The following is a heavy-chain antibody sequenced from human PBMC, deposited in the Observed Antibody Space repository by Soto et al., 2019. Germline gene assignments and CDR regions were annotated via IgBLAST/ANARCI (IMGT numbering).Heavy chain of an antibody. CDR2: FGSSGGGT. D-gene: IGHD5-12*01. Sequence: EVQLLESGGGLVQPGGSLRLSCAASGFTFSNYAMSWVRQAPGKGLEWVSAFGSSGGGTYYADSVKGRFTISRDDSKNTLFLQMTSLRAEDTAVYYCVRGVATIWGRRFDCWGQGALVTVSS. V-gene: IGHV3-23*01. J-gene: IGHJ4*02. CDR1: GFTFSNYA. CDR3: VRGVATIWGRRFDC.